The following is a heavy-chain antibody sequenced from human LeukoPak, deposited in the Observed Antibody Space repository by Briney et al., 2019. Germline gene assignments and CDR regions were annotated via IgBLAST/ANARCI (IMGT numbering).Heavy chain of an antibody. CDR2: ISTDYGNT. CDR1: GYTFTSFG. Sequence: GASVKVSCKASGYTFTSFGINWVRQAPGQGLEWMGWISTDYGNTNYAQKFQGRVTMTTDTSMSRAYMELKSLTSDDTAVYYCARGPRYCNSGNCYSNRWGQGTLVTVSS. D-gene: IGHD2-15*01. CDR3: ARGPRYCNSGNCYSNR. J-gene: IGHJ5*02. V-gene: IGHV1-18*04.